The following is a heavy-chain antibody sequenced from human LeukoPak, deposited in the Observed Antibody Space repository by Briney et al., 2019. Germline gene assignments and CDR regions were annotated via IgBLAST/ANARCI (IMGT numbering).Heavy chain of an antibody. V-gene: IGHV3-15*01. D-gene: IGHD3-10*01. CDR1: GFTVSNTY. CDR2: IKSKSDGGTT. CDR3: ATSMVRGADFDH. J-gene: IGHJ4*02. Sequence: KTGGSLRLSCAASGFTVSNTYMSWVRQAPGRGLEWVGRIKSKSDGGTTDYAAPMKGRFTISRDDSKNTLYLQMNSLQTEDTAVYYCATSMVRGADFDHWGQGTLVTVSS.